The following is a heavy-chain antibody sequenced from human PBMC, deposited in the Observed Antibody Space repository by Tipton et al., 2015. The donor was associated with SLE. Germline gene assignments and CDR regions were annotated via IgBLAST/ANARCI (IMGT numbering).Heavy chain of an antibody. CDR3: ARDREAGYYYGMDV. CDR1: GGSFSGYY. J-gene: IGHJ6*02. D-gene: IGHD6-19*01. V-gene: IGHV4-34*01. CDR2: INHSGST. Sequence: TLSLTCAVYGGSFSGYYWSWIRQPPGKGLEWIGEINHSGSTNYNPSLKSRVTISVDTSKNQFSLKLSSVTAADTAVYYCARDREAGYYYGMDVWGQGTTVTVSS.